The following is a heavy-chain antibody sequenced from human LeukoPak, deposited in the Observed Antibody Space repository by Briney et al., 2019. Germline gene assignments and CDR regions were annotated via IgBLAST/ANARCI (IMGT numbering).Heavy chain of an antibody. CDR2: ISGSGGST. CDR1: GFTFSSYP. CDR3: AKSKFASSGYDGSIDI. J-gene: IGHJ4*02. V-gene: IGHV3-23*01. Sequence: GGSLRLSCTASGFTFSSYPMTWVRQAPRKGLEWVSAISGSGGSTYYADSVKGRFTISRDTSRKTPYLQMTSLRAEDPAVYYCAKSKFASSGYDGSIDIWGQGPLVIVSS. D-gene: IGHD5-12*01.